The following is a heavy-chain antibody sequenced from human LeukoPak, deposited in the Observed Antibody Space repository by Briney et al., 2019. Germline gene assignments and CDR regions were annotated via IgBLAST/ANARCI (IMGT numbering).Heavy chain of an antibody. CDR2: ISSSGSTI. D-gene: IGHD3-22*01. V-gene: IGHV3-48*01. CDR3: ARGAYYYDSSAYLSDVAY. CDR1: GFTISYYS. Sequence: GGSLRLSCAASGFTISYYSMNWVRQAPGKGLEWVSYISSSGSTIYYADSVKGRFTISRDNAKNSLYLQMNSLRAEDTAVYYCARGAYYYDSSAYLSDVAYWGQGTLVTVSS. J-gene: IGHJ4*02.